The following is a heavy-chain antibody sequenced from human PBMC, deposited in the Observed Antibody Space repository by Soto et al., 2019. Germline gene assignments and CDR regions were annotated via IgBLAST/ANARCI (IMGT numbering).Heavy chain of an antibody. V-gene: IGHV3-15*01. J-gene: IGHJ4*02. Sequence: GGSLRLSCAASGFTFSSYSMNWVRQAPGKGLEWVGRIKKKTDGGTADYPAPVKGRFTISRDDSENMLYLQMNSLKTEDTAVYYCTTVTVINVHSDYWGQGTLVTVSS. CDR1: GFTFSSYS. D-gene: IGHD2-21*01. CDR2: IKKKTDGGTA. CDR3: TTVTVINVHSDY.